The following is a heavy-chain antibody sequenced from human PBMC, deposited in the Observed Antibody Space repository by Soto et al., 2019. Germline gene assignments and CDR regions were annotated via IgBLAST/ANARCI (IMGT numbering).Heavy chain of an antibody. Sequence: PSETLSLTCTVSGDSISSRDHYWSWIRQPPGKGLEWIGYIYFSGSVYSSPSLKSPVSISVDMSQNQFSLMVTSVTAADTAVYYCARARIHCTSASRYTEFDSWGQGTLVTVS. D-gene: IGHD3-16*02. CDR1: GDSISSRDHY. CDR3: ARARIHCTSASRYTEFDS. J-gene: IGHJ4*02. V-gene: IGHV4-30-4*01. CDR2: IYFSGSV.